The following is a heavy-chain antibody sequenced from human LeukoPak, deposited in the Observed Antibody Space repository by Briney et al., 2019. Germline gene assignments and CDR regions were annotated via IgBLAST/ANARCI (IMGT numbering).Heavy chain of an antibody. CDR3: ARGKGVVVPAAISERSWFDP. V-gene: IGHV5-51*01. D-gene: IGHD2-2*01. J-gene: IGHJ5*02. CDR2: IYPGDSDT. Sequence: GESLRISCKGSGYSFTSYWIGWVRQMPGKGLEWMGIIYPGDSDTRYSPSFQGQVTISADKSISTAYLQWSSLKASDTAMYYCARGKGVVVPAAISERSWFDPWGQGTLVTVSS. CDR1: GYSFTSYW.